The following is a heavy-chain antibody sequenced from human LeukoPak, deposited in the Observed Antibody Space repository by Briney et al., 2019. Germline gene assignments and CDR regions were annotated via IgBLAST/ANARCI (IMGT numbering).Heavy chain of an antibody. V-gene: IGHV3-30*02. D-gene: IGHD7-27*01. Sequence: PGGSLRLSCAASGFPFSSYAMHWVRQAPGKGLEWVGFIRHDGSNKYHRDSVKGRFTISRDNSKNTLYLQMNSLRAEDTAVYYCTKVRLLGALDGALHIWGQGTMVTVSS. CDR3: TKVRLLGALDGALHI. CDR1: GFPFSSYA. CDR2: IRHDGSNK. J-gene: IGHJ3*02.